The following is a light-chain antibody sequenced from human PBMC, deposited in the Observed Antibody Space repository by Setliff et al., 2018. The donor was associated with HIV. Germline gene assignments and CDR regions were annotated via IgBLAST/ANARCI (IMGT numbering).Light chain of an antibody. CDR2: EVS. Sequence: SALTQPASVSGSPGQSITIACTGTSSDIGSYNFVSWYQQHPGKAPKLIIYEVSKWPSGVSNHFSGSKSGNTASLTISGLQTEDEAEYYCCSYASTASFVFGTGTKVTVL. CDR1: SSDIGSYNF. CDR3: CSYASTASFV. V-gene: IGLV2-23*02. J-gene: IGLJ1*01.